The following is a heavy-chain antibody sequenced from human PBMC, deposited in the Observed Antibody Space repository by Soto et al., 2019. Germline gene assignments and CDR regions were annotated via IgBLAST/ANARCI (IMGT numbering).Heavy chain of an antibody. CDR1: GFTVTSNG. J-gene: IGHJ4*02. CDR2: ISPNGQGI. D-gene: IGHD6-19*01. CDR3: ARDRGYNTGWYGGALDF. Sequence: EVKLLESGGGLVQPGGSLRLSCGVSGFTVTSNGVSWVRQAPGKGLEWVSAISPNGQGIWYADSVKGRFTISRDISRNTVFLQMDSLRAEDTAVYYCARDRGYNTGWYGGALDFWGQGTLVTVSS. V-gene: IGHV3-23*01.